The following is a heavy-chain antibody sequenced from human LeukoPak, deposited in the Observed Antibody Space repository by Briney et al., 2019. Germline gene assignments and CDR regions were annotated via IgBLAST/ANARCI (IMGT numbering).Heavy chain of an antibody. D-gene: IGHD6-19*01. V-gene: IGHV5-51*01. J-gene: IGHJ3*02. CDR3: ARQRYSSGWYDAFDI. CDR2: IHPGDSDT. Sequence: GESLKISCKGSGYSFTSYWIGWVRQMPGKGLEWMGIIHPGDSDTRYSPSFQGQVTISADKSISTAYLQWSSLKASDTAMYYCARQRYSSGWYDAFDIWGQGTMVTVSS. CDR1: GYSFTSYW.